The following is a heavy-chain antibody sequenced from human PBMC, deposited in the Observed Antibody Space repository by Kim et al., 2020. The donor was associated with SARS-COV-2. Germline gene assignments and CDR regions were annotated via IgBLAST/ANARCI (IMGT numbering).Heavy chain of an antibody. J-gene: IGHJ4*02. Sequence: AHPVRGRLTISRDNSKNTLYRQMDSLRVEDTAVYYCAKDLLYVPGRGYFDSWGQGVLVTVSS. D-gene: IGHD3-10*01. V-gene: IGHV3-23*03. CDR3: AKDLLYVPGRGYFDS.